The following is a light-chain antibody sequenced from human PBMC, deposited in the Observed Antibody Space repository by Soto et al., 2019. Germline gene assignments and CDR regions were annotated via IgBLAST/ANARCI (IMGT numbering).Light chain of an antibody. J-gene: IGKJ1*01. CDR3: QQYDNWWA. CDR1: QSVSSY. Sequence: EIVLTQSPATLSLSPGERATLSCRASQSVSSYLAWYQQRPGQAPRLLIYGASNRATGIPARFSGSGSGTEFTLTISSLQSEDFAVYYCQQYDNWWAFGQGTKVEIK. V-gene: IGKV3D-15*01. CDR2: GAS.